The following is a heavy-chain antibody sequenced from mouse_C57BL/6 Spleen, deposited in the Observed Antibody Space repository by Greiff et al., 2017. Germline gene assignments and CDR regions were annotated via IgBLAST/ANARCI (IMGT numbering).Heavy chain of an antibody. CDR2: ISGGGGNT. J-gene: IGHJ2*01. CDR1: GFTFSSYT. D-gene: IGHD1-1*01. V-gene: IGHV5-9*01. CDR3: ARRSTKEGYFDY. Sequence: EVKVVESGGGLVKPGGSLKLSCAASGFTFSSYTMSWVRQTPEKRLEWVATISGGGGNTYYPDSVKGRFTISRDNAKNTLYLQMSSLRSEDTALYYCARRSTKEGYFDYWGQGTTLTVSS.